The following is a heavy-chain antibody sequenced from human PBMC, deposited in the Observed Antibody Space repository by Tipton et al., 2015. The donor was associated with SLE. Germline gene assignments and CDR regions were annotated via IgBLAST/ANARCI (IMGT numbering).Heavy chain of an antibody. J-gene: IGHJ4*02. CDR2: IKQDGSEK. V-gene: IGHV3-7*01. Sequence: SLRLSCAASGFTFSSYWMSWVRQAPGKGLEWVANIKQDGSEKYYVDSVKGRFTISRDSAKNSLYLQMNSLRAEDTAVYYCARDYSSWYGYFDYWGQGTLVTVSS. CDR1: GFTFSSYW. CDR3: ARDYSSWYGYFDY. D-gene: IGHD6-13*01.